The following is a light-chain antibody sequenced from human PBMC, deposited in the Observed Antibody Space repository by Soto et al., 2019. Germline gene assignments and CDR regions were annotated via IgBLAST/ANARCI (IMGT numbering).Light chain of an antibody. CDR3: QQSYSTPPWT. J-gene: IGKJ1*01. Sequence: DIQMTQSPSSLSAYVGDRVTITCRASQSIDNYLNWYQQKPGNAPKALIYAASSLQSGVPSRFSGSGSGTDFTLTISSLQPGDFATYFCQQSYSTPPWTFGQGTKVDIK. V-gene: IGKV1-39*01. CDR2: AAS. CDR1: QSIDNY.